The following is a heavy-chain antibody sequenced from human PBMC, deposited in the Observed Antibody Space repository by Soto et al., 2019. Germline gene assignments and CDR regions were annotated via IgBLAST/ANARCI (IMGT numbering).Heavy chain of an antibody. CDR2: IYHSGST. V-gene: IGHV4-4*02. CDR3: ARGGYSGYYYYSMDD. Sequence: QVQLQESGPGLVKPSGTLSLTCAVSGGSISSSNWWSWVRQPPGKGLEWSGEIYHSGSTNYNPSLKSRVTLSVDKSKNQFSPKLSSVTAADTAVYYCARGGYSGYYYYSMDDWGQGTTVTVSS. J-gene: IGHJ6*02. CDR1: GGSISSSNW. D-gene: IGHD5-12*01.